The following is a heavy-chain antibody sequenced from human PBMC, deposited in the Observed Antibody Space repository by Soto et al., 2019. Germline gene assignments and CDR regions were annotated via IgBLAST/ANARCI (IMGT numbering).Heavy chain of an antibody. Sequence: QVQLQESGPGLVKPSGTLSLTCAVSSGSISSSLWWTWVRQPPGKGLEWIGDIYDSGSANYNPSLRSRATISIAKSKNQFARRLSSVTAADTAVYFCARYCVSADYVGGAHYYYSMEVWGKGTTVTVSS. V-gene: IGHV4-4*02. J-gene: IGHJ6*03. CDR2: IYDSGSA. D-gene: IGHD4-17*01. CDR1: SGSISSSLW. CDR3: ARYCVSADYVGGAHYYYSMEV.